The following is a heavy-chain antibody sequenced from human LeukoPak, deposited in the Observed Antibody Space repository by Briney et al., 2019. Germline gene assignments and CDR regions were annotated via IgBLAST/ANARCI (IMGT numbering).Heavy chain of an antibody. Sequence: GGSLRLSCAASGFTFDDYAMHWVRQVPGKGLEWVSLITWDGVRTHYADSVRGRFPISRDNSKNSLYLQMNSLRTEDTALYYCAKDTSYDSRNYFVDYWGQGTLVTVTS. V-gene: IGHV3-43D*04. CDR1: GFTFDDYA. CDR3: AKDTSYDSRNYFVDY. J-gene: IGHJ4*02. CDR2: ITWDGVRT. D-gene: IGHD3-22*01.